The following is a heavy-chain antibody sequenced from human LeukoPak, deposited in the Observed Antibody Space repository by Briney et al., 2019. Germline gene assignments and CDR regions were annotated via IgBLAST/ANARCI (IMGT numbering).Heavy chain of an antibody. Sequence: SETLSLTRTVSGYSISSGYYWGWIRQPPGQGLEWIGSIYHSGSTYYNPSLKSRVTISVDTSKNQFSLKLSSVTAADTAVYYCASTRATTRLYYMDVWGKGTTVTVSS. CDR3: ASTRATTRLYYMDV. J-gene: IGHJ6*03. CDR1: GYSISSGYY. D-gene: IGHD4-17*01. CDR2: IYHSGST. V-gene: IGHV4-38-2*02.